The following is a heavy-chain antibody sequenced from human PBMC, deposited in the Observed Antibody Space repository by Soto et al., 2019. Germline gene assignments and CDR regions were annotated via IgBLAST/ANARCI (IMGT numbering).Heavy chain of an antibody. D-gene: IGHD5-18*01. Sequence: PGGSLRLACAASGLTFSNVWMTWVRHAPGKGLEWVGRIKSKSDGETADVAAPVKARFTISRDDSKNTVFLEMNSLKSEDTALYYCAITAMINRDSSTSFDYWGRGTQVTVSS. CDR2: IKSKSDGETA. J-gene: IGHJ4*02. CDR1: GLTFSNVW. V-gene: IGHV3-15*01. CDR3: AITAMINRDSSTSFDY.